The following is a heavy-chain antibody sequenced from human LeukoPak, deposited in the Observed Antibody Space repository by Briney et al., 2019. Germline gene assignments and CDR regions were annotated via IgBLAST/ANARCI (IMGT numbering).Heavy chain of an antibody. J-gene: IGHJ4*02. CDR3: AREKFYDNSGYDY. CDR1: GFTFSKVW. Sequence: GGSLRLSCAASGFTFSKVWMNWVRQAPGQGLEWVAYISGSGTTVYYADSVKGRFTISRDNAKNSLFLQMNSLRAEDTADCYCAREKFYDNSGYDYWGQGTLVTVSS. V-gene: IGHV3-48*03. D-gene: IGHD3-22*01. CDR2: ISGSGTTV.